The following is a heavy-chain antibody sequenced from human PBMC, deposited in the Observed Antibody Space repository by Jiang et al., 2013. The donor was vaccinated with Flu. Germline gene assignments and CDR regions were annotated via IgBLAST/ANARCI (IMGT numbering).Heavy chain of an antibody. D-gene: IGHD3-22*01. Sequence: QSGSELKKPGASVKVSCKASGYTFTSYAMNWVRQAPGQGLEWMGWINTNTGNPTYAQGFTGRFVFSLDTSVSTAYLQISSLKAEDTAVYYCARVVGDHELEWLLPADAFDIWAKGQWSPSLQ. CDR3: ARVVGDHELEWLLPADAFDI. J-gene: IGHJ3*02. CDR1: GYTFTSYA. CDR2: INTNTGNP. V-gene: IGHV7-4-1*02.